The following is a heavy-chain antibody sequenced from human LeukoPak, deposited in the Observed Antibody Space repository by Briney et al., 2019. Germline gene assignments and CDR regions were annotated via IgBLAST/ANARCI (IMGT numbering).Heavy chain of an antibody. D-gene: IGHD6-6*01. V-gene: IGHV4-4*07. Sequence: KPSETLSLTCTVSGGSISSYYWSWIRQPAGKGLEWIGRIYTSGSTNYNPSLKSRVTMSVDTSKNQFSLKLSSVTAADTAVYYCARDGGSSSSYYYYYMDVWGKGTTVTVSS. CDR2: IYTSGST. CDR3: ARDGGSSSSYYYYYMDV. CDR1: GGSISSYY. J-gene: IGHJ6*03.